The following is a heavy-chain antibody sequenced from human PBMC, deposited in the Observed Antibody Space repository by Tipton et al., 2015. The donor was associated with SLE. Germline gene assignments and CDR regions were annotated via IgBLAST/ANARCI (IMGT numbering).Heavy chain of an antibody. CDR1: GYSISSGYY. D-gene: IGHD2-21*01. V-gene: IGHV4-38-2*01. J-gene: IGHJ6*04. CDR3: ARVMSAIALDV. CDR2: IYRSGST. Sequence: GLVKPSETLSLTCAVSGYSISSGYYWGWIRQPPGKGLEWIGSIYRSGSTYYNPSLKSRVTMSVDTSKNQFSLKLSSVTAADTAVYYCARVMSAIALDVWGKGTTVTVAS.